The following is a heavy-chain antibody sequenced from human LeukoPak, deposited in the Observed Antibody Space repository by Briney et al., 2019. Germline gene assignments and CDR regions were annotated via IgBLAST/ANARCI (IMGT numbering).Heavy chain of an antibody. CDR2: ITSSGGSI. D-gene: IGHD1-26*01. J-gene: IGHJ3*02. CDR3: ARGGDIVGATRSAFDM. V-gene: IGHV3-23*01. Sequence: GGSLRLSCAASGFIFSSYAMNWVRQAPGKGLEWVSGITSSGGSIYYADSVMGRFTISRDNSMNTLSLQMTSLRAEDTAVYYCARGGDIVGATRSAFDMWGQGTMVTVSS. CDR1: GFIFSSYA.